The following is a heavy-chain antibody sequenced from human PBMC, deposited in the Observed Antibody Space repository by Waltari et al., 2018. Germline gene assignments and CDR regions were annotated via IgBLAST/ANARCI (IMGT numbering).Heavy chain of an antibody. V-gene: IGHV3-7*04. J-gene: IGHJ4*02. CDR2: LNQDGIGE. Sequence: EVQLVESGGGLVQPGGSLRLSCAASGFTFSNFWMSWARQAPGKGLEWVANLNQDGIGEYYVDSVKGRFTISRDNAKNSLYLQMNSLRAEDTAVYYCQRGDYWGQGTLVTVSS. CDR3: QRGDY. CDR1: GFTFSNFW.